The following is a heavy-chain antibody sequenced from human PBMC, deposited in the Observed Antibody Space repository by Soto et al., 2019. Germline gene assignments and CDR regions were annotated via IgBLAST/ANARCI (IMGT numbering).Heavy chain of an antibody. CDR2: IKEDGIEK. Sequence: GVLRRSCAAYGFTFSSSWMNWVRHDPGKGLEWVAGIKEDGIEKYYVDFVKGRFTISRDNAENSLYLQMNGLRAEDTAVYYCARDRGYSCFDYWGLGTLVTVSS. CDR1: GFTFSSSW. V-gene: IGHV3-7*01. J-gene: IGHJ4*02. D-gene: IGHD5-18*01. CDR3: ARDRGYSCFDY.